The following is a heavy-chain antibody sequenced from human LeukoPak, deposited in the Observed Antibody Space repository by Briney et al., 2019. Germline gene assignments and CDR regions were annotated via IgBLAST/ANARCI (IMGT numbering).Heavy chain of an antibody. Sequence: SVKVSCKASGGTFSSYAITWVRQAPGQGLEWMGRIIPIFGIANYAQKFQGRVTITADKSTSTAYMELSSLRSEDTAVCYCARNSIVGATLRVSNWFDPWGQGTLVTVSS. D-gene: IGHD1-26*01. CDR3: ARNSIVGATLRVSNWFDP. V-gene: IGHV1-69*04. CDR2: IIPIFGIA. J-gene: IGHJ5*02. CDR1: GGTFSSYA.